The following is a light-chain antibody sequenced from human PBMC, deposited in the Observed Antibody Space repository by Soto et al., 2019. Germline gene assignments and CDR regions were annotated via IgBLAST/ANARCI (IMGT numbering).Light chain of an antibody. CDR1: QGISSY. CDR3: QQYYSYPRT. J-gene: IGKJ1*01. V-gene: IGKV1-8*01. Sequence: AIRMTQSPSSFSASTGDRVTITCRASQGISSYLAWYQQKPGKAPKLLIYAASTLQSGVPARFSGSVSGTDFTLTISCLQSEDVATYYCQQYYSYPRTFGQRTKVEIK. CDR2: AAS.